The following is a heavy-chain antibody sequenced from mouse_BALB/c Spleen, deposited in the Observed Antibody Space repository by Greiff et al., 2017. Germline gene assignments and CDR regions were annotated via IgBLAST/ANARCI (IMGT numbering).Heavy chain of an antibody. CDR2: ISSGGST. CDR1: GFTFSSYA. J-gene: IGHJ4*01. CDR3: ARGSQSLLRVMDY. D-gene: IGHD1-2*01. Sequence: DVKLVESGGGLVKPGGSLKLSCAASGFTFSSYAMSWVRQTPEKRLEWVASISSGGSTYYPDSVKGRFTISRDNARNILYLQMSSLRSEDTAMYYCARGSQSLLRVMDYWGQGTSVTVSS. V-gene: IGHV5-6-5*01.